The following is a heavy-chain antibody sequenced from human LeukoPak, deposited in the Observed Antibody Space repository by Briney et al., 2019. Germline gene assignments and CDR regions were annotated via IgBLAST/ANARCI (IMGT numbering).Heavy chain of an antibody. CDR3: ARGQPGYYYDSSGYSH. Sequence: PSETLSLTCAVYGGSFSGYYWSWIRQPPGKGLEWIGEINHSGSTNYNPSLKSRVTISVDTSKNQFSLKLSSVTAADTAVFYCARGQPGYYYDSSGYSHWGKGPLVPVSS. V-gene: IGHV4-34*01. CDR1: GGSFSGYY. D-gene: IGHD3-22*01. J-gene: IGHJ4*02. CDR2: INHSGST.